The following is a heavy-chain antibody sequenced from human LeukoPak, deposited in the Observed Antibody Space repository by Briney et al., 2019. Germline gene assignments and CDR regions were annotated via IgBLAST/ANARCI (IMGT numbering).Heavy chain of an antibody. CDR3: ARGFLEWSLSPHDP. CDR1: GYTFTGYY. J-gene: IGHJ5*02. D-gene: IGHD3-3*01. CDR2: INPNSGGT. Sequence: GASVKVSCKASGYTFTGYYMHWVRQAPGQGLEWMGWINPNSGGTNYAQKFQGRVTMTRDTSISTAYMELSRLRSDDTAVYYCARGFLEWSLSPHDPWGQGTLVTVSS. V-gene: IGHV1-2*02.